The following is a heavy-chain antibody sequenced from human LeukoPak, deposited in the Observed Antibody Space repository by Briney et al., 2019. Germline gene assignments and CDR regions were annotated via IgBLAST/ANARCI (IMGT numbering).Heavy chain of an antibody. D-gene: IGHD3-9*01. Sequence: GASVKVSCKASGYTFTSYAMNWVRQAPGQGLEWMGWINTNTGNPTYAQGFTGRFVFSLDTSVSTAYLQISSLKAEDTAVYYCASPDYYDTDHGRMGFDYWGQGTLVTVSS. CDR2: INTNTGNP. V-gene: IGHV7-4-1*02. CDR1: GYTFTSYA. J-gene: IGHJ4*02. CDR3: ASPDYYDTDHGRMGFDY.